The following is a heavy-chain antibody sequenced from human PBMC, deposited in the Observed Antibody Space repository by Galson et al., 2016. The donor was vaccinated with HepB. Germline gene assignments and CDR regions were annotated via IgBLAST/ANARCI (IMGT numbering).Heavy chain of an antibody. CDR3: CVDTAMDYVFDY. CDR1: GFTFSTYN. V-gene: IGHV3-21*01. Sequence: SLRLSCAASGFTFSTYNMNWVRQAPGKGLEWVSSISRGSGYIYYADSVKGRFTISRDNAKNSLYLQMNSLRAEDTAVYYCCVDTAMDYVFDYWGQGTLVIVSS. J-gene: IGHJ4*02. D-gene: IGHD5-18*01. CDR2: ISRGSGYI.